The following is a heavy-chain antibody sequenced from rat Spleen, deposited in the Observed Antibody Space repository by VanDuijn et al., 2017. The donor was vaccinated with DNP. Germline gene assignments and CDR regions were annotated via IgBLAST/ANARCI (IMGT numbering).Heavy chain of an antibody. D-gene: IGHD1-2*01. CDR2: ITSSGGST. Sequence: EVQLVESGGDLVQPGRSLKLSCVASGFTFNKYWMAWIRQVPGRGLEWVASITSSGGSTYYPDSVKGRCTISRDNAKNTLYLQMNSLRSEDTATYHCARHEAYNSYIYGFAYWGQGTLVTVSS. CDR3: ARHEAYNSYIYGFAY. J-gene: IGHJ3*01. CDR1: GFTFNKYW. V-gene: IGHV5-31*01.